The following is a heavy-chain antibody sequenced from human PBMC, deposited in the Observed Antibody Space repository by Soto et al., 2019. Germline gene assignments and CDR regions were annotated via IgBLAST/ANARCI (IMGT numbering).Heavy chain of an antibody. CDR1: GYSFTSYG. D-gene: IGHD2-2*01. CDR2: ISPYNGHT. V-gene: IGHV1-18*01. J-gene: IGHJ6*02. Sequence: QVQLVQSAGEVKKPGASVKVSCKASGYSFTSYGISWVRLAPGQGLEWMGWISPYNGHTQFVQSFQGRVTMTTDTSTKTAYMELRNLRSDDTAHYYCARDLTIVPATHPRLENYGMDVWGQGTTVIVSS. CDR3: ARDLTIVPATHPRLENYGMDV.